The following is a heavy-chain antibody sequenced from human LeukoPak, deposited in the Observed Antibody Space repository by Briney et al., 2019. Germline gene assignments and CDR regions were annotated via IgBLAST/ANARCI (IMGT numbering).Heavy chain of an antibody. CDR2: IYYSGST. J-gene: IGHJ5*02. D-gene: IGHD3-3*01. V-gene: IGHV4-30-4*02. Sequence: PSETLSLTFTVSGGSISSGDYYWSWIRQPPGKGLEWIGYIYYSGSTYYNPSLKSRVTISVDTSKNQFSLKLSSVTAADTAVYYCARGNNDFWSGYSNWFDPWGQGTLVTVSS. CDR3: ARGNNDFWSGYSNWFDP. CDR1: GGSISSGDYY.